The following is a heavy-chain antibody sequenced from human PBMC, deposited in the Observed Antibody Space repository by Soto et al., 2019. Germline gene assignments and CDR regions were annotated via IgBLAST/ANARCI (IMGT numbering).Heavy chain of an antibody. J-gene: IGHJ6*02. CDR1: GFTFSSYS. Sequence: GGSLRLSCAASGFTFSSYSMNWVRQAPGKGLEWVSSISSSSSYIYYADSVQGRFTISRDNAKNSLYLQMNSLRAEDTAVYYCASPFTKAYYYYGMDVWGQGTTVTVSS. D-gene: IGHD2-8*01. CDR3: ASPFTKAYYYYGMDV. V-gene: IGHV3-21*01. CDR2: ISSSSSYI.